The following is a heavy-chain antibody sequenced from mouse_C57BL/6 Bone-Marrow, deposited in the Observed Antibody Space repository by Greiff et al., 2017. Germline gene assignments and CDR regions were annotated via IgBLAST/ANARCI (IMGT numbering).Heavy chain of an antibody. Sequence: VQLQQPGAELVKPGASVKLSCKASGYTFTSYWMQWVKQRPGQGLEWIGEIDPSDSYTNYNQKFKGKATLTVDTSSSTAYMQLSSLTSEDSAVYYCARGGPYYWGQGTTLTVSS. V-gene: IGHV1-50*01. CDR1: GYTFTSYW. J-gene: IGHJ2*01. CDR2: IDPSDSYT. CDR3: ARGGPYY.